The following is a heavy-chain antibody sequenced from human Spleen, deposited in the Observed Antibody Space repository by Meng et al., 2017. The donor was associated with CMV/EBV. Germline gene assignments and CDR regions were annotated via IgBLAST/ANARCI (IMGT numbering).Heavy chain of an antibody. D-gene: IGHD2-2*01. CDR2: IHPHRGDT. CDR1: GYTFTAHY. J-gene: IGHJ4*02. Sequence: ASVKVSCKASGYTFTAHYFHWVRQAPGQGLEWMGWIHPHRGDTNYAQQFQGRVTLTRDTSINTAYMELSRLRSDDTAVYYCARENQLAERDYWGQGTLVTVSS. V-gene: IGHV1-2*02. CDR3: ARENQLAERDY.